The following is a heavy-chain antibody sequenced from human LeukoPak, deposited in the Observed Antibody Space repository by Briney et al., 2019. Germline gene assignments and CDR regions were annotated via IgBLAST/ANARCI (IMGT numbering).Heavy chain of an antibody. D-gene: IGHD2-2*01. V-gene: IGHV3-23*01. J-gene: IGHJ6*03. CDR2: ISGSGGFT. Sequence: GGSLRLSCTASGFTFGDYAMTWVRQAPGKGLEWVSAISGSGGFTSYADSVRGRFTISRDSSKNTLYLQMNSLRAEDTAVYYCARESGSRSYYYYMDVWGKGTTVTVSS. CDR1: GFTFGDYA. CDR3: ARESGSRSYYYYMDV.